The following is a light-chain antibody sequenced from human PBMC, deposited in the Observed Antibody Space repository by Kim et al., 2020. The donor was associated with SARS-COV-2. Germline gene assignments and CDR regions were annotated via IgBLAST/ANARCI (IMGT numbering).Light chain of an antibody. CDR2: GAS. CDR1: QSVSSSN. J-gene: IGKJ4*01. V-gene: IGKV3-20*01. Sequence: PGERATLSCRASQSVSSSNLAWYQQKPGQAPRLLIYGASSRAAGIPDRFSGSGSGTDFTLTISRLEPEDFAVYYCQQYGNSPFTFGRGTKVEIK. CDR3: QQYGNSPFT.